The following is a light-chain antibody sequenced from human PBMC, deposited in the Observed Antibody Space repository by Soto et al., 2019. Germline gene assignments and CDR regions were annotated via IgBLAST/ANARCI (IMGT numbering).Light chain of an antibody. V-gene: IGKV3-11*01. CDR2: DAS. J-gene: IGKJ5*01. CDR3: QQRSNWPSIT. CDR1: QSVSIK. Sequence: EIVMTQSPATLSVSPGERATLSCRASQSVSIKLAWYQQKPGQAPRLLIYDASTRATGIPARFSGSGSGTDFTLTISSLEPEDFAVYYCQQRSNWPSITFGQGTRLEIK.